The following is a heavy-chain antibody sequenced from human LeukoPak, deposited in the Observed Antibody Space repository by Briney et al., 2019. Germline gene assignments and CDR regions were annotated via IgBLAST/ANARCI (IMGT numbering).Heavy chain of an antibody. V-gene: IGHV3-7*01. J-gene: IGHJ4*02. D-gene: IGHD6-19*01. CDR3: ARDDWWQLIAVAMTSYFDW. CDR2: IKPDGRET. Sequence: GGSLRLSCAASGFSSSKYWMSWVRQAPGQGLEWVADIKPDGRETTYVDSVKGRFTISRDNAKSLLYLDMTSLRAEDTAVYYCARDDWWQLIAVAMTSYFDWWGQGTLVTVSS. CDR1: GFSSSKYW.